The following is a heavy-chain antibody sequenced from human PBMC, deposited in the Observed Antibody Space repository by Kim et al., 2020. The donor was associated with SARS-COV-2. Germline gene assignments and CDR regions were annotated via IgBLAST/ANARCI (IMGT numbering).Heavy chain of an antibody. D-gene: IGHD3-22*01. J-gene: IGHJ4*02. CDR2: ISSSGSTI. Sequence: GGSLRLSCAASGFTFSDYYMSWIRQAPGKGLEWVSYISSSGSTIYYADSVKGRFTISRDNAKNSLYLQMNSLRAEDTAVYYCASAPVYDSSGYYVFPPQVSFDSWGQGTLVTVSS. CDR3: ASAPVYDSSGYYVFPPQVSFDS. CDR1: GFTFSDYY. V-gene: IGHV3-11*01.